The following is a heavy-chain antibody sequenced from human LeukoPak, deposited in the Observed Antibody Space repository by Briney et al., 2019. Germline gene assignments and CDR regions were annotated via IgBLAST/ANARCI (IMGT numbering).Heavy chain of an antibody. V-gene: IGHV3-48*04. CDR1: GFTFGPYT. Sequence: GGSLRLSCAASGFTFGPYTMNWVRQAPGKGLEWVSYISSSSDTIYYADSVQGLFTISRDNAKNSLYLQMNSLRAEDTAVYYCASGMRVGPNIWGQGTLVTVSS. D-gene: IGHD1-26*01. CDR2: ISSSSDTI. J-gene: IGHJ4*02. CDR3: ASGMRVGPNI.